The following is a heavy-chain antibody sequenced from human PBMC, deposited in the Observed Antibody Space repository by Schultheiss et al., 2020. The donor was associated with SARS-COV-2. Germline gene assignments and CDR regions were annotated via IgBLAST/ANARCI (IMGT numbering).Heavy chain of an antibody. J-gene: IGHJ4*02. CDR3: VKDLGGYYFDY. D-gene: IGHD3-22*01. CDR1: GFTFSSYA. Sequence: GGSLRLSCSASGFTFSSYAMHWDRQAPGKGLEYVSAISSNGGSTYYADSVKGRFTISRDNSKNTLYLQMSSLRAEDTAVYYCVKDLGGYYFDYWGQGTLVTVSS. CDR2: ISSNGGST. V-gene: IGHV3-64D*06.